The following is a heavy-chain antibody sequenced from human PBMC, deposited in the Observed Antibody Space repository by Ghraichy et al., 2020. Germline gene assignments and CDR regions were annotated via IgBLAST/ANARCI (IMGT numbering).Heavy chain of an antibody. Sequence: GGSLRLSCAASGFTFSNYWMSWVRQAPGKGLEWVANIKEDGSEKYYVDSVKGRFTISRDNAKNSLYLQMNSLRADDTAVYYCARERALGIWGQGTMVTVSS. V-gene: IGHV3-7*01. D-gene: IGHD7-27*01. CDR3: ARERALGI. J-gene: IGHJ3*02. CDR2: IKEDGSEK. CDR1: GFTFSNYW.